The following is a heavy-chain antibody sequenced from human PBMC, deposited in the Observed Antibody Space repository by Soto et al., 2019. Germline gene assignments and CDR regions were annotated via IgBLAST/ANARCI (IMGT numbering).Heavy chain of an antibody. CDR1: GFTFSRYA. Sequence: GGSLRLSCAASGFTFSRYAMHWVRQAPGKGLEWVAVISYDGSNKYYADSVKGRFTISRDNSKNTLYLQMNSLRAEDTAVYHCARDIAGGSPIERIVVVPAAMKYYYGMDVWGQGTTVTVSS. CDR2: ISYDGSNK. J-gene: IGHJ6*02. CDR3: ARDIAGGSPIERIVVVPAAMKYYYGMDV. D-gene: IGHD2-2*01. V-gene: IGHV3-30-3*01.